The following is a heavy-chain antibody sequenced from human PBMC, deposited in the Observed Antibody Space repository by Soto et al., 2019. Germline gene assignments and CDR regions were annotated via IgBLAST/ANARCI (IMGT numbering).Heavy chain of an antibody. CDR2: ISYYGSDT. D-gene: IGHD4-4*01. V-gene: IGHV3-30*18. CDR1: SIPFFNSV. CDR3: AKDWRRYSTGYYYYYMDV. Sequence: PGGSLNLSCANLSIPFFNSVMQWVLPVPGKGLEWVAVISYYGSDTYYADSVKGRFTISRDNSNNTLYLQVNSLRADDTAVYYCAKDWRRYSTGYYYYYMDVWGKGT. J-gene: IGHJ6*03.